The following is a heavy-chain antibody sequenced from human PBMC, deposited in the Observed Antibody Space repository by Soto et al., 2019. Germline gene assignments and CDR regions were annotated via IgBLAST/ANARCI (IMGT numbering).Heavy chain of an antibody. CDR3: ARETCSGGSCYPHWNWYFDL. D-gene: IGHD2-15*01. Sequence: QVQLVQSGAEVKKPGSSVKVSCKASGGTFSSYAISWVRQAPGQGLEWMGGIIPIFGTANYAQKFQGRVTITADESTSTAYMELSSLRSEDTAVYYCARETCSGGSCYPHWNWYFDLWGRGTLVTVSS. J-gene: IGHJ2*01. V-gene: IGHV1-69*12. CDR1: GGTFSSYA. CDR2: IIPIFGTA.